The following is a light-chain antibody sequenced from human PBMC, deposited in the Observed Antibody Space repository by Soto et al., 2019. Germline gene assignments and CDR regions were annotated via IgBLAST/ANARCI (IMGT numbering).Light chain of an antibody. CDR1: SRDVGGYNY. Sequence: SVLTQPASVSGSPGQAVTISCTGTSRDVGGYNYVSWYQQHPGKAPKLMIFEVTRRPSGVPDRFSGSKSGNTASLTVSGLQAEDEADYYCSSYAGSNNFVFGSGTKVTVL. J-gene: IGLJ1*01. V-gene: IGLV2-8*01. CDR3: SSYAGSNNFV. CDR2: EVT.